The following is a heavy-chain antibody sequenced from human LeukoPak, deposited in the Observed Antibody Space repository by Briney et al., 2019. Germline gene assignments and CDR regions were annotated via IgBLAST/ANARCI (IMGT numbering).Heavy chain of an antibody. CDR1: GFSLTAFG. CDR2: ISSGSSSI. CDR3: ARVTNYYYYMDV. D-gene: IGHD4-11*01. V-gene: IGHV3-21*01. J-gene: IGHJ6*03. Sequence: GGSLRLSCAVSGFSLTAFGMNWVRQAPGKGLEWVSSISSGSSSIYYADSVKGRFTISRDNAKNSLYLQMNSLRAEDTAVYYCARVTNYYYYMDVRGKGSSVTVSS.